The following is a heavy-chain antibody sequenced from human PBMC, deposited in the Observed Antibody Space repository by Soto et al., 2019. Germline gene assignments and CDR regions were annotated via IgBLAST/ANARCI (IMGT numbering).Heavy chain of an antibody. CDR3: ALGGWLQSFDY. J-gene: IGHJ4*02. Sequence: QVQLVQSGAEVKKPGASVKVSCKASGYTFTGYYMHWVRQAPGQGLEWMGWINPNSGGTNYAQKLQGWVTMTRDTSISTAYMELSRLRSDDTAVYYCALGGWLQSFDYWGQGTLVTVSS. CDR2: INPNSGGT. V-gene: IGHV1-2*04. CDR1: GYTFTGYY. D-gene: IGHD5-12*01.